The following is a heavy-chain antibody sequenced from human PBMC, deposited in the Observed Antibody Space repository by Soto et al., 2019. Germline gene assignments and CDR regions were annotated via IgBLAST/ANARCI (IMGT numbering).Heavy chain of an antibody. J-gene: IGHJ5*02. V-gene: IGHV1-69*13. Sequence: SVKVSCKASGGTFSSYAISWVRQAPGQGLEWMGGIIPIFGTANYAQKFQGRVTITADESTSTAYMELSSLRSEDTAVYYCARAYDFRSGYYNWFDLWGQGTLVTVSS. CDR2: IIPIFGTA. CDR1: GGTFSSYA. D-gene: IGHD3-3*01. CDR3: ARAYDFRSGYYNWFDL.